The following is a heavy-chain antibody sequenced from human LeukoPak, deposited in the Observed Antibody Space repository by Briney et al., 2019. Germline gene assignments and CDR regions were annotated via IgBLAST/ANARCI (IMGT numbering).Heavy chain of an antibody. D-gene: IGHD2-2*01. CDR3: ARSVGLRSTSSRLWWFDP. CDR2: IYYSGST. V-gene: IGHV4-61*08. CDR1: GGSISSGGYY. J-gene: IGHJ5*02. Sequence: SETLSLTCTVSGGSISSGGYYWSWIRQPPGKGLEWIGYIYYSGSTNYNPSLKSRVTISVDTSKNQFSLKLSSVTAADTAVYYCARSVGLRSTSSRLWWFDPWGQGTLVTVSS.